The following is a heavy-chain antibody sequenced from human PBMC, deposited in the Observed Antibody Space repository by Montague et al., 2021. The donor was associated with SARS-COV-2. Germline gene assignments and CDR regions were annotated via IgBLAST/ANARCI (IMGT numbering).Heavy chain of an antibody. Sequence: SLRLSCAASGFTFSSYAMNWVRQAPGKGLEWVSLIYNGGLDTFYADSVEGRFTISRDNSNNMLYLQMSSLRVEDTAVYYCAKGQMSVAENFQHWGQGTLVAVSS. J-gene: IGHJ1*01. CDR1: GFTFSSYA. V-gene: IGHV3-23*03. CDR2: IYNGGLDT. CDR3: AKGQMSVAENFQH.